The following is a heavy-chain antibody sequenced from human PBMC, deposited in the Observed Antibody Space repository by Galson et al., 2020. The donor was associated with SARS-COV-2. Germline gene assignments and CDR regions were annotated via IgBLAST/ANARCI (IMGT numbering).Heavy chain of an antibody. CDR1: GDSVSSHSAA. CDR2: TYYRSQWST. J-gene: IGHJ3*02. V-gene: IGHV6-1*01. D-gene: IGHD6-13*01. CDR3: AGRVAGAGSLHI. Sequence: SQTLSLTCAISGDSVSSHSAAWNWIRQYPSRGLEWLGRTYYRSQWSTDYAVSVKSRITINPDTSKNQFSLQLNSVTPEDTAIYYCAGRVAGAGSLHIWGQGTMVIVSS.